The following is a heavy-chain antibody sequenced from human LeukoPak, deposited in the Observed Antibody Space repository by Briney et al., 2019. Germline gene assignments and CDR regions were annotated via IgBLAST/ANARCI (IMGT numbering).Heavy chain of an antibody. J-gene: IGHJ4*02. CDR3: ASEMTTVSDAFDY. CDR1: GGSISSSSYY. V-gene: IGHV4-39*07. D-gene: IGHD4-11*01. Sequence: SETLSLTCTVSGGSISSSSYYWGWIRQPPGKGLEGIGSIYYSGSTYYNPSLKSRVTTSVDTSKNQFSLKLSSVTAADTAVYYCASEMTTVSDAFDYWGQGTLVTVSS. CDR2: IYYSGST.